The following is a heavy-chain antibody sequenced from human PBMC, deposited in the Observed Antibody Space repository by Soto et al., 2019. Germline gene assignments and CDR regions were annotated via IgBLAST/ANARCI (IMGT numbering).Heavy chain of an antibody. CDR3: ARAGYSSGWWFFDY. J-gene: IGHJ4*02. D-gene: IGHD6-19*01. CDR2: IIRILGIA. CDR1: GCTFSSYT. V-gene: IGHV1-69*02. Sequence: QVQLVQSGAEVKNPGSSVKVSCKASGCTFSSYTISWVRQAPGQWLEWMGRIIRILGIANYAQKFQCRVTLTADKSTSPAYMELSSLISEDTAVYYCARAGYSSGWWFFDYWGQGTLVTVSS.